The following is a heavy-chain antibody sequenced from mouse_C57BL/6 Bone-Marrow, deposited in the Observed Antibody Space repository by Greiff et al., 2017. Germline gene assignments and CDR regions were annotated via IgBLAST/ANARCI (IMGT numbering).Heavy chain of an antibody. Sequence: VHVQQSGAELVRPGASVTLSCKASGYTFTDYEMHWVKQTPVHGLEWIGAIDPETGGTAYNQKFKGKAILTADKSSSTAYMGLRSLTAEDSAGYDCTREREYDLDYWGQGTTLTVAS. V-gene: IGHV1-15*01. D-gene: IGHD2-14*01. CDR2: IDPETGGT. CDR3: TREREYDLDY. J-gene: IGHJ2*01. CDR1: GYTFTDYE.